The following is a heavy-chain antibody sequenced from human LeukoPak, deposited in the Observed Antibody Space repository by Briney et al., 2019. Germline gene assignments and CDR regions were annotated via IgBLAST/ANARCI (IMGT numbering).Heavy chain of an antibody. V-gene: IGHV1-2*02. D-gene: IGHD4-23*01. J-gene: IGHJ5*02. CDR1: LYTFTDYY. CDR3: ARDLNGGTSA. Sequence: GASLKVSCKASLYTFTDYYMHSGRQAPGQGLEWMGGNNTSSGGTNYAQKFQGRVTMTRDTSINIDYMELRSLRSDDTAVYYCARDLNGGTSAWGQGNLVTVSS. CDR2: NNTSSGGT.